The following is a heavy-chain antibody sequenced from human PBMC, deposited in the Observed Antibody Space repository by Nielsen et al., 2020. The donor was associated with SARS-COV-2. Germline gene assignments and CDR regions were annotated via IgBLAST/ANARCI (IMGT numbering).Heavy chain of an antibody. D-gene: IGHD3-10*01. V-gene: IGHV3-23*01. CDR2: ISARGGST. CDR1: GFTFNIYA. J-gene: IGHJ3*02. Sequence: GESLKISCIASGFTFNIYAMAWVRRTPGRGLQWVSGISARGGSTYYTDSVKGRFAVSRDNSRNTLYLQMHSLRVEDTALYYCAKDDVVRGDAFDIWGQGTMVTVSS. CDR3: AKDDVVRGDAFDI.